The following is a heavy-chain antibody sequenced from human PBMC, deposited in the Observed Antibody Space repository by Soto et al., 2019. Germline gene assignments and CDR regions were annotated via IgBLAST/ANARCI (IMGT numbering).Heavy chain of an antibody. D-gene: IGHD2-15*01. CDR2: ISGSGGST. Sequence: GGSLRLSCAASGFTFSSYAMSWVRQAPVKGLEWVSAISGSGGSTYYADSVKGRFTISRDNSKNTLYLQMNSLRAEDTAVYYCAKDTEYWSGGSCYGMDVWGQGTTVTV. J-gene: IGHJ6*02. V-gene: IGHV3-23*01. CDR1: GFTFSSYA. CDR3: AKDTEYWSGGSCYGMDV.